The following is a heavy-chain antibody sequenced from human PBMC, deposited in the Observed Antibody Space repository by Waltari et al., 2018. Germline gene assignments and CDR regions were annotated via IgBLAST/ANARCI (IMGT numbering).Heavy chain of an antibody. Sequence: EVQLVESGGGLVKPGGSLRLSCAASGFTFSSYSLNWVRQAPGKGLECVSSISSSSSYFYYADSVKGRFTISRDNARNSLCLQMNSLRAEDTAVYYCARAKGLNAFDIWGQGTMVTVSS. J-gene: IGHJ3*02. CDR1: GFTFSSYS. CDR2: ISSSSSYF. V-gene: IGHV3-21*01. CDR3: ARAKGLNAFDI.